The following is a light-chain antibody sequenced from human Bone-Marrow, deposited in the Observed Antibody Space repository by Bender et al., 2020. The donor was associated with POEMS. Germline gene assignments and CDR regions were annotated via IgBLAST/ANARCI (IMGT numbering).Light chain of an antibody. CDR1: SSDVGAYNY. J-gene: IGLJ2*01. CDR2: EVS. V-gene: IGLV2-8*01. CDR3: SSYSSGNTLVV. Sequence: QSPLTQPPSASGSPGQSVTISCTGTSSDVGAYNYVSWYQQFPGKAPKVIIYEVSKRPSGVPDRFSGSKSGNTASLTVSGLQAEDEADYCCSSYSSGNTLVVFGGGTKLTVL.